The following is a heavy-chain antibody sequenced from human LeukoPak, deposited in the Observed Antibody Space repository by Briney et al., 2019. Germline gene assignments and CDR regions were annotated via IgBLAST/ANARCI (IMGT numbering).Heavy chain of an antibody. J-gene: IGHJ6*02. Sequence: PSQTLSLTCTVSGGSISSGDYYWSWIRQPPGKGLEWIGYIYYSGSTYYNPSLKSRVTISVDTSKNQFSLKLSSVTAADTAVYYCARDRVKQQLVFRNYYYYDMDVWGQGTTVTVSS. CDR1: GGSISSGDYY. CDR3: ARDRVKQQLVFRNYYYYDMDV. CDR2: IYYSGST. V-gene: IGHV4-30-4*01. D-gene: IGHD6-13*01.